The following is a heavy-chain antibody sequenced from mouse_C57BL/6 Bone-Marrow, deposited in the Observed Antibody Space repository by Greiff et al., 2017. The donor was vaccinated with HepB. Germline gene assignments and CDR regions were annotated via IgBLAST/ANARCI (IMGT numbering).Heavy chain of an antibody. Sequence: EVKVVESGGDLVKPGGSLKLSCAASGFTFSSYGMSWVRQTPDKRLEWVATISSGGSYTYYPDSVKGRFTISRDNAKNTLYLQMSSLKSEDTAMYYCARPLPTTYAMDYWGQGTSVTVSS. D-gene: IGHD2-10*01. CDR3: ARPLPTTYAMDY. CDR2: ISSGGSYT. CDR1: GFTFSSYG. V-gene: IGHV5-6*01. J-gene: IGHJ4*01.